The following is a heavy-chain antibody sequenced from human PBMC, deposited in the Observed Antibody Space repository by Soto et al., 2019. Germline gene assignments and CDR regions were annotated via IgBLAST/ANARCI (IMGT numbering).Heavy chain of an antibody. V-gene: IGHV1-18*01. J-gene: IGHJ6*02. CDR3: ARDYVVVVKADPFLGPQYHYYGMDV. Sequence: AASVKVSCKASGYTFTSYGISWVRQAPGQGLEWMGWISAYNGNTNYAQKLQGRVTMTTDTSTSTAYMELRSLRSDDTAVYYCARDYVVVVKADPFLGPQYHYYGMDVWCQAITVTVS. CDR1: GYTFTSYG. D-gene: IGHD2-2*01. CDR2: ISAYNGNT.